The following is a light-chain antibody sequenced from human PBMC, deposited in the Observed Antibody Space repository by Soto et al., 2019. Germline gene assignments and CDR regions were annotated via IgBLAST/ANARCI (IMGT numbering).Light chain of an antibody. J-gene: IGKJ2*01. Sequence: EIVMTQSPATLSVSPGERATLSCRASQSVSSKLAWYQQKPGQAPRLLIYDASTRATGIPARFSGSGSGTEFTLNISSLQSEDFADYYCQQYNNWPPVYTFGQGTKLEIK. V-gene: IGKV3D-15*01. CDR1: QSVSSK. CDR3: QQYNNWPPVYT. CDR2: DAS.